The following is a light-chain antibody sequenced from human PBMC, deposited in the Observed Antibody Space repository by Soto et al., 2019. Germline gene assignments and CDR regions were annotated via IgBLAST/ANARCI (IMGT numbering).Light chain of an antibody. CDR1: QSVLYGSNNY. V-gene: IGKV4-1*01. CDR2: WAS. Sequence: DVVMTQSPDSLAVSLGERATINCMPSQSVLYGSNNYLAWYQQKAGQPPKLLVYWASIRKSGVPDRFSGSGSGTHFTLTISSLQAEDVAIYYCQQYFGTPWTFGQGTKVEIK. J-gene: IGKJ1*01. CDR3: QQYFGTPWT.